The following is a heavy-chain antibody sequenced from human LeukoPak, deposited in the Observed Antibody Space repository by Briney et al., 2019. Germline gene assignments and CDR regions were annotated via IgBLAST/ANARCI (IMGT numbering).Heavy chain of an antibody. CDR2: IDPDSGGT. D-gene: IGHD6-13*01. Sequence: ASVKVSCKASGYTFTGYYMHWVRQAPGQGLEWMGWIDPDSGGTNFAQMFQGRVTMTRDTSISTAYMELSRLRSDDTSVYYCARGPRGSSSWTYWGKGTLVTVSS. CDR1: GYTFTGYY. V-gene: IGHV1-2*02. J-gene: IGHJ4*02. CDR3: ARGPRGSSSWTY.